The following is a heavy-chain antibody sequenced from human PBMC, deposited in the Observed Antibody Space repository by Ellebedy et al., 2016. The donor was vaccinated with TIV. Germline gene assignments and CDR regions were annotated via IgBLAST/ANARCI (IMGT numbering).Heavy chain of an antibody. D-gene: IGHD4-17*01. CDR2: INSGGTRT. V-gene: IGHV3-23*01. CDR1: GFTFRRYA. J-gene: IGHJ6*02. Sequence: GESLKISCAASGFTFRRYAMPWVRQPPGKGLGWVSGINSGGTRTYYADSVKGRFTISRDNSKNTLYLQMNSRRDEDTAVNYCAKDKVFGDSRWEIDVWGQGTTVTVSS. CDR3: AKDKVFGDSRWEIDV.